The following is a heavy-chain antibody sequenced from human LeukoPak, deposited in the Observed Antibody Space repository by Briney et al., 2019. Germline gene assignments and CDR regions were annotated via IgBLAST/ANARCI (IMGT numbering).Heavy chain of an antibody. D-gene: IGHD3-10*01. Sequence: PGGSLRLSCAASGFTFSDYYKSWLRQAPGKGLEWISYMSGSGSTIYYADSVKGRFTVSRDNAKHSLYLQMNSLGAEDTAVYYCARFGGGLDHWGQGTLVTVSS. V-gene: IGHV3-11*01. J-gene: IGHJ4*02. CDR1: GFTFSDYY. CDR2: MSGSGSTI. CDR3: ARFGGGLDH.